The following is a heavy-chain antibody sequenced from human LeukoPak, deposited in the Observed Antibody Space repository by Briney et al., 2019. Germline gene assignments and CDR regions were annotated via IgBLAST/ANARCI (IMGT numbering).Heavy chain of an antibody. Sequence: PGGSLRLSCAASGFTLSSYWMSWVRQARGKGLEGVANIKQDGSEKFYVDSVKGRFTISRDNAKNSLYLQMNRLRAEDTAVYYCARERLHISSYVTAWGQGTLVTVSS. CDR2: IKQDGSEK. CDR3: ARERLHISSYVTA. D-gene: IGHD5-18*01. V-gene: IGHV3-7*01. CDR1: GFTLSSYW. J-gene: IGHJ5*02.